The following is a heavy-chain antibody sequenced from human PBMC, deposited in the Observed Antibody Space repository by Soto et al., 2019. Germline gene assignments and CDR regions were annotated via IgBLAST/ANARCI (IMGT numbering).Heavy chain of an antibody. D-gene: IGHD6-6*01. J-gene: IGHJ6*02. V-gene: IGHV3-53*01. CDR2: IYSGGST. CDR3: ARDSSSYYGMDV. CDR1: GVTVRSNY. Sequence: GGSLRLSCSASGVTVRSNYMSWVRQAPGKGLEWVSVIYSGGSTYYADSVKGRFTISRDNSKNTLYLQMNSLRAEDTAVYYCARDSSSYYGMDVWGQGTTVTVSS.